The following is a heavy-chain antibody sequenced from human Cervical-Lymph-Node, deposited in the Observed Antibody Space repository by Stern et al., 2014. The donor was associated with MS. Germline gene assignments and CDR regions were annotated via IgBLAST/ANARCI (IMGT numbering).Heavy chain of an antibody. V-gene: IGHV4-4*02. J-gene: IGHJ6*02. CDR2: IYHSGST. Sequence: QVQLKESGPGLVKPSGTLSLTCVVSGDSISTSNWWSWVRQPPGKGLEWIGEIYHSGSTKYTPSLKRRVTLAVDKSKNQFSLKMTSLTAADTAVYYCARWRGDFYYYGMDVWGQGTTVTVSS. CDR1: GDSISTSNW. D-gene: IGHD3-3*01. CDR3: ARWRGDFYYYGMDV.